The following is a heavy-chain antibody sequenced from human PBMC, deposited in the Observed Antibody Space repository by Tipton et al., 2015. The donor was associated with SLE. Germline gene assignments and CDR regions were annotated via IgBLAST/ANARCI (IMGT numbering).Heavy chain of an antibody. CDR1: GFTFSTYA. J-gene: IGHJ6*02. CDR2: IWYDGSNQ. V-gene: IGHV3-33*06. D-gene: IGHD5-12*01. Sequence: SLRLSCAASGFTFSTYAMSWVRQAPGKGLEWVAVIWYDGSNQRYADSVKGRFTISRDNSKNTLYLQMNSLRPEDTAVYYCAKVNSGYDSPYYYYGMDVWGQGTAVTVSS. CDR3: AKVNSGYDSPYYYYGMDV.